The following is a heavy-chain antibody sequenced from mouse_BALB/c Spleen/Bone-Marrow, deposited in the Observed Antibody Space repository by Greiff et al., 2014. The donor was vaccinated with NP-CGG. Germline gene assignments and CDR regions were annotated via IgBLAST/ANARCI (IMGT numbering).Heavy chain of an antibody. V-gene: IGHV5-9-3*01. J-gene: IGHJ1*01. CDR2: ISSSGSYT. CDR1: GFTFSTYA. CDR3: SRLRMITTYFDV. Sequence: VQLKESGGGLAKPGGSLQLSCAASGFTFSTYAMSWVRQTPEKRLEWVATISSSGSYTYYPDSVKGRFTISRGNAKNTLYLQMSSLRSEDTAMFYCSRLRMITTYFDVWGAGTTVTVPS. D-gene: IGHD2-4*01.